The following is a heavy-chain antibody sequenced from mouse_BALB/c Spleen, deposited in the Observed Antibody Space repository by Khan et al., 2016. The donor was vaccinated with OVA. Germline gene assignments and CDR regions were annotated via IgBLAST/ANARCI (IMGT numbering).Heavy chain of an antibody. V-gene: IGHV1-4*01. CDR1: GYTFTSFT. J-gene: IGHJ3*01. D-gene: IGHD2-14*01. CDR2: INPSNYYT. CDR3: VREGGYYRSDGWFAY. Sequence: QIQLVQSGAELARPGASVKMSCKASGYTFTSFTVHWIRQRPGQALEWIGHINPSNYYTNYNQKFKDKATLIVDKSSKTAYMQLSSLTSEDSAVYYCVREGGYYRSDGWFAYWGQGTLVTVSA.